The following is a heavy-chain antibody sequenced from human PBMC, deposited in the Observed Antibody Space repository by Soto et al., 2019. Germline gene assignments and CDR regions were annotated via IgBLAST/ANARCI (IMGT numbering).Heavy chain of an antibody. CDR1: GFTFSSYG. CDR2: ISYDGSNK. D-gene: IGHD1-26*01. J-gene: IGHJ4*02. CDR3: AKDPYSGSSHFDY. Sequence: GGSLRLSCAASGFTFSSYGMHWVRQAPGKGLEWVAVISYDGSNKYYADSVKGRFTISRDNSKNTLYLQMNSLRAEDTAVYYCAKDPYSGSSHFDYWGQGTLVTDS. V-gene: IGHV3-30*18.